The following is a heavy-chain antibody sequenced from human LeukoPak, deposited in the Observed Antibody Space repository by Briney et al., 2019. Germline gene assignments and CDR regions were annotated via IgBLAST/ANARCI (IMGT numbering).Heavy chain of an antibody. CDR3: AKLGSELLWFGESVIDY. D-gene: IGHD3-10*01. J-gene: IGHJ4*02. V-gene: IGHV1-24*01. Sequence: ASVKVSCKVSGYTLTELSMHWVRQAPGKGLEWMGGFDPEDGETIYAQKFQGRVTVTEDTSTDTAYMELSSLRSEDTAVYYCAKLGSELLWFGESVIDYWGQGTLVTVSS. CDR2: FDPEDGET. CDR1: GYTLTELS.